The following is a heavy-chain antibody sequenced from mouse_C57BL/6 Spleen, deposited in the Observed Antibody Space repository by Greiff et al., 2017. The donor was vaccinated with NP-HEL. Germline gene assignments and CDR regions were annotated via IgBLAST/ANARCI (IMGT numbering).Heavy chain of an antibody. Sequence: VKLQESGAELVKPGASVKMSCKASGYTFTSYWITWVKQRPGQGLEWIGDIYPGSGSTNYNEKFKSKATLTVDTSSSTAYMQLSSLTSEDSAVYYCARGVSSGEDYFDYWGQGTTLTVSS. CDR3: ARGVSSGEDYFDY. V-gene: IGHV1-55*01. CDR2: IYPGSGST. D-gene: IGHD3-2*02. J-gene: IGHJ2*01. CDR1: GYTFTSYW.